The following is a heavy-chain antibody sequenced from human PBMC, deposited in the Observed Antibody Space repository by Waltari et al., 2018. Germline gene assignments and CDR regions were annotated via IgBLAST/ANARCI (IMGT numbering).Heavy chain of an antibody. J-gene: IGHJ5*02. Sequence: EVQLLESGGGLVQPGGSLRLSCSASGFTFSLYAMSWVRQSPGKGLMWVSSITASGATTYYADSVKGRFTISRDNPGNTLFLQVDGLRAEDTAVYYCAKDRHQLIEEGFLLALDPWGQGTLVTVSS. V-gene: IGHV3-23*01. CDR3: AKDRHQLIEEGFLLALDP. CDR1: GFTFSLYA. D-gene: IGHD2-2*01. CDR2: ITASGATT.